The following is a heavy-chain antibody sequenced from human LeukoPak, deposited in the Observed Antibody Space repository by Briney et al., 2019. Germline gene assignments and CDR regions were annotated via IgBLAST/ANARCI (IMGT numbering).Heavy chain of an antibody. J-gene: IGHJ4*02. CDR1: RFTFNSYD. Sequence: GGSLRLSCTASRFTFNSYDMHWLREAPDKGVVGVGDISCGGSNKCYKDSVRGRFTISRDNPKNTLYLQMKSLRAEDTAVYVCAKELLDGGIGAQGPLDTV. CDR2: ISCGGSNK. CDR3: AKELLDGGI. V-gene: IGHV3-30*18. D-gene: IGHD2-15*01.